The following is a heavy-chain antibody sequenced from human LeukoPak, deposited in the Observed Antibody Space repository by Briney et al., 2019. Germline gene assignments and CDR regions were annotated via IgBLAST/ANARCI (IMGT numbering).Heavy chain of an antibody. J-gene: IGHJ4*02. CDR3: ARQGATVVSYYFDY. Sequence: SETLSLTCAVYGGSFSGYYWSWIRQPPGKGLEWIGEINHSGGTNYNPSLKSRVTISVDTSKNQFSLKLSSVTAADTAVYYCARQGATVVSYYFDYWGQGTLVTVSS. V-gene: IGHV4-34*01. D-gene: IGHD4-23*01. CDR2: INHSGGT. CDR1: GGSFSGYY.